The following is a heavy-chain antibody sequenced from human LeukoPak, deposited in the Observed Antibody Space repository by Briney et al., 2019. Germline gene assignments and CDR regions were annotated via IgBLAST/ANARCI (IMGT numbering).Heavy chain of an antibody. CDR1: GFTFSTYG. CDR2: IRYDGSNK. Sequence: GGSLRLSCAASGFTFSTYGMHWVRQAPGKGLEWVAFIRYDGSNKYYADSVKGRFTISRDNSKNTLYLQMNSLRPEDTAVYYCVRLAAHGDYWGQGTLVTISS. V-gene: IGHV3-30*02. CDR3: VRLAAHGDY. J-gene: IGHJ4*02. D-gene: IGHD2-15*01.